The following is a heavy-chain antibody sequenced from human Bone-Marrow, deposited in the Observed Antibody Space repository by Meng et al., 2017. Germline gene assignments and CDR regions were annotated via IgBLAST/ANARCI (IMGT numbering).Heavy chain of an antibody. CDR1: GFSLSTSGVG. J-gene: IGHJ4*02. CDR3: ARADNSGYYGDY. CDR2: IYWDDDK. D-gene: IGHD3-22*01. Sequence: QITLKESGPTLVKPTQTLTLTCTFSGFSLSTSGVGVGWIRQPPGKALEWLALIYWDDDKRYSPSLKSRLTITKDTSKNQVVLTMTNMDPVDTATYYCARADNSGYYGDYWGQGTLVTVSS. V-gene: IGHV2-5*02.